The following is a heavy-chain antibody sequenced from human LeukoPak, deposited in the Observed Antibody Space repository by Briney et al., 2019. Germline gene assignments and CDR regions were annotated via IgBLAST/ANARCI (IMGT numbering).Heavy chain of an antibody. Sequence: GGSMRRSCAASGFSSSSFAMHWVRQAPGKGLGWLAVVPAHGVDKFYADSVKGRFTISKDTSKNTLSLQMNSLGVGDTGLYYCARAFASGIRRALWFGDLLRAQGTLVTVSS. J-gene: IGHJ4*02. CDR1: GFSSSSFA. CDR2: VPAHGVDK. D-gene: IGHD3-10*01. V-gene: IGHV3-30*04. CDR3: ARAFASGIRRALWFGDLL.